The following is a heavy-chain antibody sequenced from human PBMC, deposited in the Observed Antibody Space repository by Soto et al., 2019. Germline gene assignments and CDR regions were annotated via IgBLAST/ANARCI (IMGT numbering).Heavy chain of an antibody. CDR2: IKSKTDGGTT. D-gene: IGHD2-15*01. J-gene: IGHJ5*02. CDR3: ARGSQDNQWSFDP. Sequence: VGSPRLSCAASGFSFGNAWMNWVRQALGKGLEWVGRIKSKTDGGTTDYAAPVKGRFTISRDDSKNTLYLQMNSLRAEDTAVYYCARGSQDNQWSFDPWGQGT. V-gene: IGHV3-15*07. CDR1: GFSFGNAW.